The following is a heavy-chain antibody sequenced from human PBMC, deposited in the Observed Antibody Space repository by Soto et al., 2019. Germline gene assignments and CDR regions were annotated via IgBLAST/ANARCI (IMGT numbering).Heavy chain of an antibody. CDR3: SRNGITGSYYDAFDI. V-gene: IGHV3-30*03. D-gene: IGHD1-26*01. J-gene: IGHJ3*02. Sequence: LCYAASGFTIGAYGIHWVRQEPAKGLEWVAVISHDGRNKYYADSVKGRFAVSRDNSKTTLYLQMNSLRAEDTAVYYFSRNGITGSYYDAFDIWGQATMGTGSS. CDR2: ISHDGRNK. CDR1: GFTIGAYG.